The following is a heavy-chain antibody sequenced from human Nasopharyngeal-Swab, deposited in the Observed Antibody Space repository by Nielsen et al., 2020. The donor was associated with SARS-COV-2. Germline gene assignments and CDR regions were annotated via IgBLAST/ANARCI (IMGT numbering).Heavy chain of an antibody. CDR2: ISRDGGST. D-gene: IGHD6-13*01. CDR3: AKGGTPGSIAAALGYYYGMDV. CDR1: GFTFRNYG. J-gene: IGHJ6*02. Sequence: GGSLRLSCSASGFTFRNYGMHWVRQAPGKGLQYVSGISRDGGSTYHADSVQGRFTISRDDSKNMLDLQMSGLRVEDTAVYYCAKGGTPGSIAAALGYYYGMDVWGQGTTVTVSS. V-gene: IGHV3-64D*06.